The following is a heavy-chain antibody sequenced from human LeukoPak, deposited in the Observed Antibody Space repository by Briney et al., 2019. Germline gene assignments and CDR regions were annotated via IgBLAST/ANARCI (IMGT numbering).Heavy chain of an antibody. CDR3: TAIRPDY. CDR1: GFTFSTSW. Sequence: QPRGSLRLSCAASGFTFSTSWMHWVRQAPGKGLVWVARIKSDVRSTDYADSVKGRFTISRDDANNILYLQMNSLRAEDTAVYFCTAIRPDYWGQGTVVTVSS. D-gene: IGHD2-21*02. V-gene: IGHV3-74*01. CDR2: IKSDVRST. J-gene: IGHJ4*02.